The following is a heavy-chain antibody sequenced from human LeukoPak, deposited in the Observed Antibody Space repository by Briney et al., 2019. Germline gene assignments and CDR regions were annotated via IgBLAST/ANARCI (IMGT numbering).Heavy chain of an antibody. J-gene: IGHJ6*04. CDR2: INHSGST. CDR1: GGSFSGYY. V-gene: IGHV4-34*01. CDR3: ARGHEIAVAGSTADSYYYGMDV. D-gene: IGHD6-19*01. Sequence: SETLSLTCAVYGGSFSGYYWSWIRQPPGKGLEWIAEINHSGSTNYNPSVKSRVTITVDTSKNQISLKLSSVTAADTAVYYCARGHEIAVAGSTADSYYYGMDVWGKGTTVTVSS.